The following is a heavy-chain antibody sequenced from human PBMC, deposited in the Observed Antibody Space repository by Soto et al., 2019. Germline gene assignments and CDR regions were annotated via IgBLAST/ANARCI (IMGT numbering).Heavy chain of an antibody. CDR2: ISGHNGDT. CDR1: GYSFTNYG. D-gene: IGHD3-22*01. J-gene: IGHJ4*02. V-gene: IGHV1-18*04. CDR3: ARHRFNYYDNTVYYYFDY. Sequence: QVQLVQSGAEVKKPGAAVKVSCKASGYSFTNYGISWVRQAPGQGPEWMGWISGHNGDTNHPQSLQGRVTMTTDTSRNTAYMELRSLRSDDTAVYYCARHRFNYYDNTVYYYFDYWGQGNLVTVSS.